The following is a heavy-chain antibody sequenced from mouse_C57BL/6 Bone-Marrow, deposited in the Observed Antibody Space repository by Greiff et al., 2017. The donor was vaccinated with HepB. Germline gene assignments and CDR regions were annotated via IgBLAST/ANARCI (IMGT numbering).Heavy chain of an antibody. CDR3: TRGLLLRAWFAY. D-gene: IGHD1-1*01. CDR2: IYPSDSET. J-gene: IGHJ3*01. V-gene: IGHV1-61*01. CDR1: GYTFTSYW. Sequence: QVQLQQPGAELVRPGSSVKLSCKASGYTFTSYWMDWVKQRPGQGLEWIGNIYPSDSETHYNQKFKDKATLTVDKSSSTAYMQLSSLTSEDSAVYYCTRGLLLRAWFAYWGQGTLVTVSA.